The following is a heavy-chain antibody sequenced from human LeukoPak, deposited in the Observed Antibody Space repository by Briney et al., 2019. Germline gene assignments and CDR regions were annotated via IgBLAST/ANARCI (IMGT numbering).Heavy chain of an antibody. CDR3: ARDQQSYSSGWYYFDY. Sequence: GGSLRLSCAASGFTFSSYAMHWVRQAPGKGLEWVAVISHDGSNKYYADSVKGRFTISRDNSKNTLCLQMNSLRAEDTAVYYCARDQQSYSSGWYYFDYWGQGTLVTVSS. D-gene: IGHD6-19*01. CDR1: GFTFSSYA. J-gene: IGHJ4*02. CDR2: ISHDGSNK. V-gene: IGHV3-30*04.